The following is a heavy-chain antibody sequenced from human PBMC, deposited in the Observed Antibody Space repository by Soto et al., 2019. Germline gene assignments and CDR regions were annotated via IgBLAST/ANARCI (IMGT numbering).Heavy chain of an antibody. CDR2: ISGSGGST. CDR1: GFTFSSYA. D-gene: IGHD1-26*01. CDR3: ARRGSGSYYDY. Sequence: EVQLLESGGGLVQPGGSLRLSCAASGFTFSSYAMRWVRQAPVKGLEWVSAISGSGGSTYYADSVKGRFTISRDNSKNTLXLXXNSLRXEXXXVYXCARRGSGSYYDYWGQGTLVTVSS. J-gene: IGHJ4*02. V-gene: IGHV3-23*01.